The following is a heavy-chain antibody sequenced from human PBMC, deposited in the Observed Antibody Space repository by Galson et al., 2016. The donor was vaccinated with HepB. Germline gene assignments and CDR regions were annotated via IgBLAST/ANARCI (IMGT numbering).Heavy chain of an antibody. J-gene: IGHJ4*02. D-gene: IGHD6-13*01. V-gene: IGHV3-11*01. CDR2: ISSSGSYI. CDR1: GFTFSNYA. CDR3: ARGDRHSSSWWGFDY. Sequence: CAASGFTFSNYALSWVRQAPGKGLEWVSYISSSGSYIYYADSVKGRFTISRDNAKNSLYLQMDSLRAEDTAVYYCARGDRHSSSWWGFDYWGQGTLVTVSS.